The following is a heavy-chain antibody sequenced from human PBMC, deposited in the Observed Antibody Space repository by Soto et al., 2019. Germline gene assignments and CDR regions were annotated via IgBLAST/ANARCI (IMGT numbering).Heavy chain of an antibody. D-gene: IGHD3-10*01. Sequence: SVKVSCKASGFTFTSSAMQWVRRARGQRLEWIGWIVVGSGNTNYAQKFQERVTITRDMSTSTAYMELSSLRSEDTAVYYCAAVTYYYGSGRPEGAFDIWGQGTMVT. CDR1: GFTFTSSA. V-gene: IGHV1-58*02. CDR3: AAVTYYYGSGRPEGAFDI. CDR2: IVVGSGNT. J-gene: IGHJ3*02.